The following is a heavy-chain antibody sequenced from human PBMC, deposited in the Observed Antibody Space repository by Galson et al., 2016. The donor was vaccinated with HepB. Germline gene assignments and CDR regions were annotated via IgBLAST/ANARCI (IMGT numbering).Heavy chain of an antibody. CDR1: GSSIKNFY. Sequence: SETLSLTCTVSGSSIKNFYWSWIRQPPGKGLEWIGYIHSSGSTNYNTSLTSRATITLDSSKNQLPLRLMSVTSADMGVYYCARASGFSYGRKVEYGMDVWGQGTTVTVSS. D-gene: IGHD5-18*01. CDR2: IHSSGST. J-gene: IGHJ6*02. V-gene: IGHV4-59*01. CDR3: ARASGFSYGRKVEYGMDV.